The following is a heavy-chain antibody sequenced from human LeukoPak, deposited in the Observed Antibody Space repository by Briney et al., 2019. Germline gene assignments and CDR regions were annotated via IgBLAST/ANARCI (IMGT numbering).Heavy chain of an antibody. CDR3: ARDNSNWGSEWFDP. Sequence: GGSLRLSCAASGFTVSSNYMSWVRQAPGKGLEWVSVIYSGGSTYYADSVKGRFTISRDNSKNTLYLQMNSLRAEDTAVYYCARDNSNWGSEWFDPWGQGTLVTVTS. V-gene: IGHV3-53*01. CDR1: GFTVSSNY. J-gene: IGHJ5*02. D-gene: IGHD7-27*01. CDR2: IYSGGST.